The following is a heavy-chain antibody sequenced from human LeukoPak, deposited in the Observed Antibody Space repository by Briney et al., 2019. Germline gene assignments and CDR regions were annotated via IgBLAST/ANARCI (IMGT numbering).Heavy chain of an antibody. J-gene: IGHJ6*03. Sequence: PGGSLRLSCAASGFTFSSYAMSWVRQASGKGLEWVSGISGSGGGRYYADSVKGRFAISRDNSKNTLYLQMNNLRAEDTAVYYCAKGVDASGIYYYFYMDVWGKGTTVTVSS. CDR1: GFTFSSYA. CDR3: AKGVDASGIYYYFYMDV. V-gene: IGHV3-23*01. D-gene: IGHD3-16*01. CDR2: ISGSGGGR.